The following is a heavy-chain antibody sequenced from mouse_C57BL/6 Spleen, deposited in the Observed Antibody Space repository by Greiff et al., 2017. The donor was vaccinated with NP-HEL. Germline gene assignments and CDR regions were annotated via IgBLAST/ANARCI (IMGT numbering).Heavy chain of an antibody. V-gene: IGHV1-81*01. J-gene: IGHJ4*01. CDR1: GYTFTSYG. Sequence: VQLQQSGAELARPGASVKLSCKASGYTFTSYGISWVKQRTGQGLEWIGEIYPRSGNTYYNEKFKGKATLTADKSSSTAYMELRSLTSEDSAVYFCARGGDYYGSSGDYYAMDYWGQGTSVTVSS. CDR3: ARGGDYYGSSGDYYAMDY. D-gene: IGHD1-1*01. CDR2: IYPRSGNT.